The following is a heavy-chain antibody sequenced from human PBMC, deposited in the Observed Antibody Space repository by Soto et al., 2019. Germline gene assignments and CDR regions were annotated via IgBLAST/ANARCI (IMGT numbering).Heavy chain of an antibody. V-gene: IGHV1-69*12. CDR1: GGTFSSYA. Sequence: QVQLVQSGAEVKKPGSSVNVSCKASGGTFSSYAISWVRQAPGQGLEWMGGIIPIFGTANYAQKFQGRVTITADESTSTAYMELSSLRSEDTAVYYCARDRQQQLGNWFDPWGQGTLVTVSS. CDR2: IIPIFGTA. D-gene: IGHD6-13*01. CDR3: ARDRQQQLGNWFDP. J-gene: IGHJ5*02.